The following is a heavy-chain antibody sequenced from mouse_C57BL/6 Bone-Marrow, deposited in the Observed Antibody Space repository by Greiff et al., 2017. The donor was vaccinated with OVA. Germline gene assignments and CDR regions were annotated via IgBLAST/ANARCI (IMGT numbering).Heavy chain of an antibody. CDR3: ARSNDGYSFAY. J-gene: IGHJ3*01. CDR2: IHPNSGST. Sequence: VQLQQPGAELVKPGASVKLSCKASGYTFTSYWMHWVKQRPGQGLEWIGMIHPNSGSTNYNEKFKSKATLTVDKSSSTAYMQLSSLTSEDSAVYYCARSNDGYSFAYWGQGTLVTVSA. V-gene: IGHV1-64*01. CDR1: GYTFTSYW. D-gene: IGHD2-3*01.